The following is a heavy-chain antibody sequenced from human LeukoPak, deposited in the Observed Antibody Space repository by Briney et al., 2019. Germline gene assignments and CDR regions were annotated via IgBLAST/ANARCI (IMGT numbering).Heavy chain of an antibody. Sequence: GSVRVSCKASGGTFTSYDIKWGRQAPGEGVEGRGWMNTKSGNKVYAQKLKGGGTINRTTSISRAYMEMSRRRPEARDGYECARGRYWRWKAHDAFVISGQGTMVTVSS. CDR1: GGTFTSYD. V-gene: IGHV1-8*01. D-gene: IGHD2-8*02. J-gene: IGHJ3*02. CDR2: MNTKSGNK. CDR3: ARGRYWRWKAHDAFVI.